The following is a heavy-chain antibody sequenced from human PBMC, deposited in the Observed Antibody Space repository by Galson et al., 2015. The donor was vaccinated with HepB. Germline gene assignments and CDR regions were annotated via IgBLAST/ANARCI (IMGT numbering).Heavy chain of an antibody. CDR2: IDPSDSYT. V-gene: IGHV5-10-1*01. CDR1: GYSFTSYW. Sequence: QSGAEVKKPGESLRISCKGSGYSFTSYWISWVRQMPGKGLEWMGRIDPSDSYTNYSPSFQGHVTISADKSISTAYLQWSSLKASDTAMYYCARHSPHSSSWYAFDIWGQGTMVTVSS. J-gene: IGHJ3*02. CDR3: ARHSPHSSSWYAFDI. D-gene: IGHD6-13*01.